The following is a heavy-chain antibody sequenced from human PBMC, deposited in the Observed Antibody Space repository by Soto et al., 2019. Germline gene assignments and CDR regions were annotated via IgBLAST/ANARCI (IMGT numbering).Heavy chain of an antibody. V-gene: IGHV1-18*01. CDR1: GYTFSTYG. J-gene: IGHJ5*02. Sequence: QVQLVQSGAEVKKPGASVKVSCKASGYTFSTYGFTWVRQAPGQGLEWMGWIGAYNDYTNYAQNFQGRVTMTTDTSTTTSYMELRNLRSDDTAVYFCARDWRGAEGFDPWGQGTLVTVSS. D-gene: IGHD3-3*01. CDR3: ARDWRGAEGFDP. CDR2: IGAYNDYT.